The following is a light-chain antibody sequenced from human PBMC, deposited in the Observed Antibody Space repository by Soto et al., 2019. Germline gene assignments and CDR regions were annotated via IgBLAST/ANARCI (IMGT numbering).Light chain of an antibody. CDR2: EVT. J-gene: IGLJ7*01. CDR3: CSYGGSRAV. Sequence: QSALTQPASVSGSPGQSITLSCTGTSGDVGSHNLVSWYQQHPGQAPKLMIYEVTKRPLGVSTRFSASKSGNTASLTISGLQAEDEADYYCCSYGGSRAVFGGGTQLTVL. V-gene: IGLV2-23*02. CDR1: SGDVGSHNL.